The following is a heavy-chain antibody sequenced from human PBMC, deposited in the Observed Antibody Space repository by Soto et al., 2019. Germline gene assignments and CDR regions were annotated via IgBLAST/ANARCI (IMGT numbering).Heavy chain of an antibody. CDR1: GGSISSSSYY. V-gene: IGHV4-39*01. D-gene: IGHD4-17*01. CDR2: IYYSGST. Sequence: SETLSLTCTVSGGSISSSSYYWGWIRQPPGKGLEWIGSIYYSGSTYYNPSLKSRVTISVDTSKNQFSLKLSSVTAADTAVYYCARQDYGDYLAFPYYFDYWGQGTLVTVSS. J-gene: IGHJ4*02. CDR3: ARQDYGDYLAFPYYFDY.